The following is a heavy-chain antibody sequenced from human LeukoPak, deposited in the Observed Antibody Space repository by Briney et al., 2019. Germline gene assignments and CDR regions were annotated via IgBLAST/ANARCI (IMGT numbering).Heavy chain of an antibody. CDR1: GFTFDDYG. CDR3: ARDGRFLEFYYYYMDV. V-gene: IGHV3-74*01. Sequence: GGSLRLSCAASGFTFDDYGMSWVRQAPGKGLVWVSRINSDGSSTSYADSVKGRFTISRDNAKNTLYLQMNSLRAEDTAVYYCARDGRFLEFYYYYMDVWGKGTTVTVSS. J-gene: IGHJ6*03. D-gene: IGHD3-3*01. CDR2: INSDGSST.